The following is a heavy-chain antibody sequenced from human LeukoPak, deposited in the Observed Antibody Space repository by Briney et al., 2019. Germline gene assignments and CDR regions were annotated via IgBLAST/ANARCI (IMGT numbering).Heavy chain of an antibody. D-gene: IGHD3-22*01. Sequence: PSETLSLTCAVYGGSFSGYYWSWIRQPPGKGLEWIGEINHSGSTNYNPSLKSRVTISVDTSKNQFSLKLSSVTAADTAVYYCARFYPPLDYYDSSGPIGYFDYWGQGTLVTVSS. CDR2: INHSGST. CDR3: ARFYPPLDYYDSSGPIGYFDY. V-gene: IGHV4-34*01. J-gene: IGHJ4*02. CDR1: GGSFSGYY.